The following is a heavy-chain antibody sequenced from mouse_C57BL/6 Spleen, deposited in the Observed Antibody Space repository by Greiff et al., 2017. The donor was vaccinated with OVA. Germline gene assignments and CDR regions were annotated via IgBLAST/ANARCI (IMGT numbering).Heavy chain of an antibody. CDR2: IDPSDSYT. V-gene: IGHV1-69*01. Sequence: VQLQQPGAELVMPGASVKLSCKASGYTFTSYWMHWVKQRPGQGLEWIGEIDPSDSYTNYNQKFKGKSTLTVDKSSSTAYMQLSSLTSEDSAVYYCARGDYGSSFFAYWGKGTLVTVSA. CDR1: GYTFTSYW. J-gene: IGHJ3*01. D-gene: IGHD1-1*01. CDR3: ARGDYGSSFFAY.